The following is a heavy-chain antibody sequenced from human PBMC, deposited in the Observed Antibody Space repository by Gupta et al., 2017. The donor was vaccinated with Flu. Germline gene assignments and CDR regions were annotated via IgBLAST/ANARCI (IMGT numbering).Heavy chain of an antibody. J-gene: IGHJ4*02. CDR2: IYHSGST. Sequence: QVQLQESGPGLVKPSETLSLTCAVSGYSISSGYYWGWIRQPPGKGLEWIGSIYHSGSTYYNPSLKSRVTISVDTSKNQFSLKLSSLTAADTAVYYCARLDYYGSGSYYNVAYYFDYWGQGTLVTVSS. D-gene: IGHD3-10*01. V-gene: IGHV4-38-2*01. CDR1: GYSISSGYY. CDR3: ARLDYYGSGSYYNVAYYFDY.